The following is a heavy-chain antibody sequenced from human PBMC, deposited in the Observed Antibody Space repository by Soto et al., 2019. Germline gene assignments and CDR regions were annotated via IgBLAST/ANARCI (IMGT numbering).Heavy chain of an antibody. J-gene: IGHJ4*02. CDR1: GYTFTSYA. CDR2: INAGNSHT. D-gene: IGHD1-26*01. CDR3: ARDVGGADY. Sequence: QVQLVQSGAEVKKPGAAVKVVCKASGYTFTSYAMHWVRQAPGQRLEWMGWINAGNSHTKYSQKFQGRITITRDTSASTAYMELSSLRSEDTAVYYCARDVGGADYWGQGTLVTVSS. V-gene: IGHV1-3*01.